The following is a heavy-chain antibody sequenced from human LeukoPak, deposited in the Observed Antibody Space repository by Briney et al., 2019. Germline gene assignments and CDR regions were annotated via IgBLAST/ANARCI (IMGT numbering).Heavy chain of an antibody. Sequence: GGSLRLSCAASGFTFSDYYMSWVRQAPGKGLEWVSAISGSGGSTYYADSVKGRFTISRDNSKNTLYLQMNSLRAEDTAVYYCAKDRRIDFWSGYFDYWGQGTLVTVSS. D-gene: IGHD3-3*01. J-gene: IGHJ4*02. CDR3: AKDRRIDFWSGYFDY. V-gene: IGHV3-23*01. CDR2: ISGSGGST. CDR1: GFTFSDYY.